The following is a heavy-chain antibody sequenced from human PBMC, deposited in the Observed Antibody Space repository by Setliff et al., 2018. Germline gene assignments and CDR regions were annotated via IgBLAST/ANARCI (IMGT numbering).Heavy chain of an antibody. V-gene: IGHV4-39*07. CDR2: IYYSGST. J-gene: IGHJ6*02. D-gene: IGHD3-3*01. CDR1: GGSISSSSYY. CDR3: ARDKPEGYNFWSGYLGGGLMDV. Sequence: SETLSLTCTVSGGSISSSSYYWGWIRQPPGKGLEWIGSIYYSGSTYYNPSLKSRVTISVDTAKNQFSLKLSSVTAADTAVYYCARDKPEGYNFWSGYLGGGLMDVWGQGTTVTVSS.